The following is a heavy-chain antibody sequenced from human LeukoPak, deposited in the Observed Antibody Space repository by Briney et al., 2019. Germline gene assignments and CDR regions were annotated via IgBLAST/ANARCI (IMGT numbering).Heavy chain of an antibody. CDR2: IYGRGST. Sequence: SETLSLTCTVSGGSISCYYWSWIRQPPGKGLEWIGYIYGRGSTNYNPSLKSRVTVSVDTSKNQFSLNLNSVTAADTAVYYCAREDGWGSNGPKGHFDYWGQGTLVTVSS. J-gene: IGHJ4*02. V-gene: IGHV4-59*01. CDR1: GGSISCYY. D-gene: IGHD3-16*01. CDR3: AREDGWGSNGPKGHFDY.